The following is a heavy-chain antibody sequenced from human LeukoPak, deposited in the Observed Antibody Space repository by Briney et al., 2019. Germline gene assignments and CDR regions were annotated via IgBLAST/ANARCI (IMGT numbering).Heavy chain of an antibody. J-gene: IGHJ2*01. CDR1: GGSLNNYY. V-gene: IGHV4-59*07. D-gene: IGHD2-2*01. CDR2: INYSGST. CDR3: ARHGCSSRSCYLMITQKGYFVL. Sequence: SDTLSLTCTVSGGSLNNYYWSWIRQPPGKGLEWIGYINYSGSTNYNPSLKSRVTISLDTSKNQFSLKLSSVTVADTAVYYCARHGCSSRSCYLMITQKGYFVLWGRGTVVAVSS.